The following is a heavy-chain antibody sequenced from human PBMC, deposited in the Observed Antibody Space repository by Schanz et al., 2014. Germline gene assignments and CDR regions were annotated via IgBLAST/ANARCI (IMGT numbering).Heavy chain of an antibody. CDR2: ISGSGAST. CDR1: GVTFSSYA. CDR3: AGGEYQLLYGN. J-gene: IGHJ4*02. Sequence: EVQLLESGGGFVQPGGSLRLSCVASGVTFSSYAMSWVRQASGKGLEWVSAISGSGASTYYADSVKGRFTISRDNSKNTLYLQMNSLRAEDTAVYYCAGGEYQLLYGNWGQGTLVTDSS. D-gene: IGHD2-2*02. V-gene: IGHV3-23*01.